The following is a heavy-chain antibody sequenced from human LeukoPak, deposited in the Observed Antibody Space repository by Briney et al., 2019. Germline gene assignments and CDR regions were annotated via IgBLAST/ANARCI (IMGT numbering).Heavy chain of an antibody. CDR2: IGTAGDT. Sequence: GGSLRLSCAASGFTFSSYYMHWVRQATGKGLEWVSAIGTAGDTYYPGSVKGRFTISRENAKNSLYLQMNSLRAGDTAVYYCARGIRDYDSSGPGGAFDIWGQGTMVTVSS. CDR1: GFTFSSYY. CDR3: ARGIRDYDSSGPGGAFDI. D-gene: IGHD3-22*01. J-gene: IGHJ3*02. V-gene: IGHV3-13*01.